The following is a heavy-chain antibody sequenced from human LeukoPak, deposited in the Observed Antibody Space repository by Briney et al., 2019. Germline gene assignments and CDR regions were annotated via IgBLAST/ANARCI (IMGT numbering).Heavy chain of an antibody. V-gene: IGHV3-30*18. CDR1: GFTFSSYG. Sequence: GGTLRLSCAASGFTFSSYGMHWVRQAPGKGLEWVAVISYDGSNKYYADSVKGRFTISRDNSKNTLYLQMNSLRAEDTAVYYCAKGEDYWGQGTLVTVSS. CDR3: AKGEDY. J-gene: IGHJ4*02. CDR2: ISYDGSNK.